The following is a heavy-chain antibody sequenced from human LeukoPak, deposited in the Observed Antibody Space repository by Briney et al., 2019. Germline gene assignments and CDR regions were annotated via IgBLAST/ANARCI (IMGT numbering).Heavy chain of an antibody. V-gene: IGHV4-59*01. D-gene: IGHD3-10*01. J-gene: IGHJ5*02. CDR3: ARGARGLSHWFDP. Sequence: SETLSLTCTVSGGSISSYYWSWIRQPPGKGLEWIGYIYYSGSTNYNPSLKSRVTISVDTSKNQFSLKLSSVAAADTAVYYCARGARGLSHWFDPWGQGTLVTVSS. CDR2: IYYSGST. CDR1: GGSISSYY.